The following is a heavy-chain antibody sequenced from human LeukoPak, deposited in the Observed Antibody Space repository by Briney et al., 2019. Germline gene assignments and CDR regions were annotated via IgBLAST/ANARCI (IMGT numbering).Heavy chain of an antibody. CDR3: AREKGYCSSTSCYEGNKYFDY. CDR2: MSSGGTYI. CDR1: GFTFSNHA. Sequence: PGGSLRLSCTASGFTFSNHAMTWVRQAPGKGLEWVSSMSSGGTYIYYADSVRGRITISRDNAKNSLYLQMNSLRAEDSAIYYCAREKGYCSSTSCYEGNKYFDYWGQGTLVTVSS. V-gene: IGHV3-21*01. J-gene: IGHJ4*02. D-gene: IGHD2-2*01.